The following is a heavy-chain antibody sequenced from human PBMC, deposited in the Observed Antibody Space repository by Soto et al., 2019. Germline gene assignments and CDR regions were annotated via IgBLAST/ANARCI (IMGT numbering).Heavy chain of an antibody. V-gene: IGHV1-18*01. CDR1: GYTFTSYG. J-gene: IGHJ6*03. CDR3: ARDRDDGDSKYDSYYYMDV. CDR2: ISAYNGNT. Sequence: QVQLVQSGAEVKKPGASVKVSCKASGYTFTSYGISWVRQAPGQGLEWMGWISAYNGNTKYAQKLQGRVTMTTETSTSAAYMGLSSLRSDDKAGYYGARDRDDGDSKYDSYYYMDVCGKGPTLTV. D-gene: IGHD4-17*01.